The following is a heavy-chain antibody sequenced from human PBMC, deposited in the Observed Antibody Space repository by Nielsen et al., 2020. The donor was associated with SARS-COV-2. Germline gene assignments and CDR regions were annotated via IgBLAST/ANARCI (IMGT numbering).Heavy chain of an antibody. CDR1: GFTFSSYW. CDR3: ARGGAGVPRYIPMIVVVTDAFDI. J-gene: IGHJ3*02. V-gene: IGHV3-7*03. CDR2: IKKGGSEK. Sequence: GESLKISCAASGFTFSSYWMSWVRQAPGKGLEWMANIKKGGSEKYYVDSVKGRFTISRDNAKNSLYLQMNSLRAEDTAVYYCARGGAGVPRYIPMIVVVTDAFDIWGQGTTVTVSS. D-gene: IGHD3-22*01.